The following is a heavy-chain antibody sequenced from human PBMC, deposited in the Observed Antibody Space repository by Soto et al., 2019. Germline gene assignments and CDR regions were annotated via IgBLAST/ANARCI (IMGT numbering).Heavy chain of an antibody. CDR1: GGSFSGYY. V-gene: IGHV4-34*01. CDR3: ARRTKKSGAPILGFDP. D-gene: IGHD1-26*01. J-gene: IGHJ5*02. CDR2: INRSGST. Sequence: QVQLQQWGAGLLKPSETLSLTCAVYGGSFSGYYWSWIRQPPGKGLEWIGEINRSGSTNYNPSLKRRVCRTRDTPKNQLSLRLSSVPAADTAVYYLARRTKKSGAPILGFDPWGQRSLVTLSS.